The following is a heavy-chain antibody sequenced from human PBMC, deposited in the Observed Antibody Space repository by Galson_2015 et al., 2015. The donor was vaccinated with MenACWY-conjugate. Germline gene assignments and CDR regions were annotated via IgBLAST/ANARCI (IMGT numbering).Heavy chain of an antibody. CDR3: ARDHEFVWGTYPFDF. V-gene: IGHV1-18*01. Sequence: QSGAEVKKPGTSVKVSCKASGYLFTRYGISWVRQAPGQGLEWMGWITPTNDNTHYAQRFQGRVTMTTDTSTSTAYMELRSLRSDDTAVYFCARDHEFVWGTYPFDFWGQGTLVTVSS. CDR2: ITPTNDNT. D-gene: IGHD3-16*02. CDR1: GYLFTRYG. J-gene: IGHJ4*02.